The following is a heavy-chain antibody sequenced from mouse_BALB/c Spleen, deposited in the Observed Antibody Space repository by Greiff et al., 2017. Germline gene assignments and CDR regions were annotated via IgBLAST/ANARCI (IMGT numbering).Heavy chain of an antibody. CDR1: GFAFSSYD. J-gene: IGHJ4*01. CDR3: ARQLLYYYAMDY. V-gene: IGHV5-12-1*01. Sequence: EVKLVESGGGLVKPGGSLKLSCAASGFAFSSYDMSWVRQTPEKRLEWVAYISSGGGSTYYPDTVKGRFTISRDNAKNTLYLQMSSLKSEDTAMYYCARQLLYYYAMDYWGQGTSVTVSS. D-gene: IGHD1-1*01. CDR2: ISSGGGST.